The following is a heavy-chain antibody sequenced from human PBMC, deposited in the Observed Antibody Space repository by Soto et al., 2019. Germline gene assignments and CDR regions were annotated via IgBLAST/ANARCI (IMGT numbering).Heavy chain of an antibody. Sequence: QITLKESGPTLVQPTQTLTLTCSFSGFSLITTGAGVGWIRQPPGKAPEWLALIYWDGEKRYSPALKSRLTITKDSYKNQVVLTITNMDPVDTATYYCARRQSIMIRGANAFDIWGQGTFLSVSS. D-gene: IGHD3-10*01. J-gene: IGHJ3*02. CDR3: ARRQSIMIRGANAFDI. CDR1: GFSLITTGAG. V-gene: IGHV2-5*02. CDR2: IYWDGEK.